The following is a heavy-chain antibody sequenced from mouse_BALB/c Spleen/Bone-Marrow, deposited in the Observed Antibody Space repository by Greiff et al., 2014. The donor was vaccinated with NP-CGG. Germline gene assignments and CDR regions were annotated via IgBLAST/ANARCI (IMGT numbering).Heavy chain of an antibody. CDR1: GYTLTSYV. D-gene: IGHD2-10*02. Sequence: EVKLMESGPELVKPGASVKMSCKASGYTLTSYVMHWVKQKPGQGLEWIGYINPYNDGTKYNEKFKGKATLTSDKSSSTAYMELSSLTSEDSAVYYCARKVWYYAMDYWGQGTSVTVSS. V-gene: IGHV1-14*01. CDR3: ARKVWYYAMDY. J-gene: IGHJ4*01. CDR2: INPYNDGT.